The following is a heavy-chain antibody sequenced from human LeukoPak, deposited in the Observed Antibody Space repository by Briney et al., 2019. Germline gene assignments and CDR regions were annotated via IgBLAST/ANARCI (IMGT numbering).Heavy chain of an antibody. CDR3: ARVRPSLGYCSGGSFLNLGFDP. V-gene: IGHV1-18*01. J-gene: IGHJ5*02. CDR1: GGTFSSYA. D-gene: IGHD2-15*01. Sequence: ASVKVSCKASGGTFSSYAISWVRQAPGQGLEWMGWISAYNGNTHYAQKLQGRVTMTTDTSTSTAYMELSRLRSDDTAVYYCARVRPSLGYCSGGSFLNLGFDPWGQGTLVTVSS. CDR2: ISAYNGNT.